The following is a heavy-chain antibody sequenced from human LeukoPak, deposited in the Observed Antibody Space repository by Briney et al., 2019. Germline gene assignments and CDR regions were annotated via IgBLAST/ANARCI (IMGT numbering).Heavy chain of an antibody. CDR1: GYTFTSYD. Sequence: ASVKVSCKASGYTFTSYDINWVRQATGQGLEWMGWMNPNCGNTGYAQKFQGRVTMTRNTSISTAYMELSSLRSEDTAVYYCARGYPGYYYCYYMDVWGKGTTVTVSS. CDR3: ARGYPGYYYCYYMDV. J-gene: IGHJ6*03. D-gene: IGHD1-14*01. CDR2: MNPNCGNT. V-gene: IGHV1-8*01.